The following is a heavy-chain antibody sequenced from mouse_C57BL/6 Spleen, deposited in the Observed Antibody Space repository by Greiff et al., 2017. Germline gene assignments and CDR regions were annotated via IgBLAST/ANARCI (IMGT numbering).Heavy chain of an antibody. V-gene: IGHV5-17*01. CDR1: GFTFSDYG. J-gene: IGHJ4*01. CDR2: ISSGSSTI. CDR3: ARDPLYYAMDY. Sequence: EVMLVESGGGLVKPGGSLKLSCAASGFTFSDYGMHWVRQAPEKGLEWVAYISSGSSTIYYADTVKGRFTISRYNAKNTLFLQMTSLRSEDTAMYYCARDPLYYAMDYWGQGTSVTVSS.